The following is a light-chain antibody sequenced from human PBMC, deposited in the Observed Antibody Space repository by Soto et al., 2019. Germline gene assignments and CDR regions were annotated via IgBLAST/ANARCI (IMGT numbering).Light chain of an antibody. CDR1: QSVSSN. V-gene: IGKV3-15*01. CDR3: QQYKNWPPMA. CDR2: GAS. Sequence: EIVMTQSPATLSVSPGERGTLSCRASQSVSSNLAWYQQKPGQAPRLLIYGASTRATGIPARFSGSGSGTEFTLTISSLQSEDFAVYYCQQYKNWPPMAFGQGTKVEIK. J-gene: IGKJ1*01.